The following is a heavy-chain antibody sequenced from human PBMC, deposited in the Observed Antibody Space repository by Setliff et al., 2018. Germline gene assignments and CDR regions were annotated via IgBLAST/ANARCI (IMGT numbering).Heavy chain of an antibody. Sequence: SETLSLTCGVSGYSISSGYYWGWIRQPPGKGLEWIGFVGYNGNTHYNPSLNSRVTISVDTSKNQFSLKMTSVSAADTAVYYCARWGENSGRPDWRAFDIWGQGTMVTVSS. V-gene: IGHV4-38-2*01. CDR1: GYSISSGYY. J-gene: IGHJ3*02. CDR2: VGYNGNT. D-gene: IGHD1-26*01. CDR3: ARWGENSGRPDWRAFDI.